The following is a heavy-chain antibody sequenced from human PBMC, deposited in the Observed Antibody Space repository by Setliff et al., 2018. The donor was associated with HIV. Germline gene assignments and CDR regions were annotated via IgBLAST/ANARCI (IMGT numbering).Heavy chain of an antibody. V-gene: IGHV3-23*01. J-gene: IGHJ4*02. CDR1: GFTFSDYY. CDR3: AKDPRAAVATICDY. CDR2: ISGSGGST. Sequence: GGSLRLSCTASGFTFSDYYMSWVRQAPGKGLEWVSGISGSGGSTYYADSVKGRFTISRDNSKNTLYLQMNSLRAEDTAVYYCAKDPRAAVATICDYWGQGTLVTVSS. D-gene: IGHD5-12*01.